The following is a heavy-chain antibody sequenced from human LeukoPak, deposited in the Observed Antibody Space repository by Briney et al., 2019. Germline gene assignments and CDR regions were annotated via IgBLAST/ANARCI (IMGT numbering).Heavy chain of an antibody. J-gene: IGHJ4*02. CDR2: MNPNSGNT. Sequence: ASVKVSCKASGYTFTSCDINWVRQATGQGLEWLGWMNPNSGNTGYAQKFQGRVAMTRNTSISTAYMELSSLRSEDTAVYYCARGRFYRGGNGVVGYWGQGTLVTVSS. V-gene: IGHV1-8*01. CDR1: GYTFTSCD. CDR3: ARGRFYRGGNGVVGY. D-gene: IGHD4-23*01.